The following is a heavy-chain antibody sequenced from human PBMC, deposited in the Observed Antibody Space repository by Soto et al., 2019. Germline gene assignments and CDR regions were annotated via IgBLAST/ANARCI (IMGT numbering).Heavy chain of an antibody. J-gene: IGHJ4*02. CDR3: AGGGAGSGPFTWELPDH. Sequence: QMQLVQSGAEVKKTGSSVTVSCKALGNTFTYRYLHWVRQAPGQALEWMRWITPFSGDVHYAQKFQERVTITRDRSINTAYMQMSSLRSEDTAMYFCAGGGAGSGPFTWELPDHWGQGTLVTVSS. CDR2: ITPFSGDV. CDR1: GNTFTYRY. D-gene: IGHD1-26*01. V-gene: IGHV1-45*02.